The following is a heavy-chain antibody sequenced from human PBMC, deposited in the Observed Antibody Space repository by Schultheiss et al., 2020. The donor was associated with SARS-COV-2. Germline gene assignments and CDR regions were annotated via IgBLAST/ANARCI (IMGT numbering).Heavy chain of an antibody. CDR3: TTDNYDSSGYYYGDNLDY. V-gene: IGHV3-30*04. J-gene: IGHJ4*02. CDR1: GFTFSSYA. CDR2: ISYDGSNK. D-gene: IGHD3-22*01. Sequence: GGSLRLSCAASGFTFSSYAMHWVRQAPGKGLEWVAVISYDGSNKYYADSVKGRFTISRDNSKNTLYLQMNSLRAEDTAVYYCTTDNYDSSGYYYGDNLDYWGQGTLVTVSS.